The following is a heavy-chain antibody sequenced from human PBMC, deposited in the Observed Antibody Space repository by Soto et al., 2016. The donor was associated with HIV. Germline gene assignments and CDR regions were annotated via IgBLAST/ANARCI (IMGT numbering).Heavy chain of an antibody. CDR1: GFIFSSYS. Sequence: EVQLVESGGGLVQPGGSLRLSCAASGFIFSSYSMNWVRQAPGKGLECVSYISSGSTTTYYADSVKGRLSISRDNAKNSLYLDMNNLRVEDTAVYYCATKRKGGTTFDHWGQGNPGHRLL. CDR2: ISSGSTTT. J-gene: IGHJ4*02. D-gene: IGHD1-26*01. V-gene: IGHV3-48*04. CDR3: ATKRKGGTTFDH.